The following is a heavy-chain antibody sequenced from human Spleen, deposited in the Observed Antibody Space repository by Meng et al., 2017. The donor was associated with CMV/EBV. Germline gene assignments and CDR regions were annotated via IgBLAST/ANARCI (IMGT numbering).Heavy chain of an antibody. J-gene: IGHJ4*02. Sequence: ASVKVSCKASGYTFTNYGISWVRQAPGRGLEWIGWISPYDGPNYARNLRGRVTLTTDTSTTTAYMELRSLRSDDTAVYYCAKGGRIVGATDYFDYWGQGTLVTVSS. CDR2: ISPYDGP. CDR1: GYTFTNYG. CDR3: AKGGRIVGATDYFDY. D-gene: IGHD1-26*01. V-gene: IGHV1-18*01.